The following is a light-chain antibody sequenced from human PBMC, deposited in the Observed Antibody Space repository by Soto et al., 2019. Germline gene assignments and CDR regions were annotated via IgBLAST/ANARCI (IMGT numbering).Light chain of an antibody. Sequence: QPVLTQPPSASGTPGQRVTISCSGSSSNIGSNYVYWYQQLPGTAPKLLIYRNNQRPSGVPDRFSGSKSGTSASLAISGLRSEDEADYYCAAWDDSFYVVFGGGTKVTVL. CDR1: SSNIGSNY. J-gene: IGLJ2*01. CDR3: AAWDDSFYVV. CDR2: RNN. V-gene: IGLV1-47*01.